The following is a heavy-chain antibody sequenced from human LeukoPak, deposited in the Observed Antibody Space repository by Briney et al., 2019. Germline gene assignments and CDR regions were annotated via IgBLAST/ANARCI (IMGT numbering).Heavy chain of an antibody. Sequence: PSETLSLICTVSGGSISSGSYYWSWIRQPAGKGLEWIGRIYTSGSTNYNPSLKSRVTISVDTSKNQFSLKLSSVTAADTAVYYCARDQYYYGSGSFEYNWFDPWGQGTLVTVSS. CDR1: GGSISSGSYY. CDR2: IYTSGST. V-gene: IGHV4-61*02. D-gene: IGHD3-10*01. CDR3: ARDQYYYGSGSFEYNWFDP. J-gene: IGHJ5*02.